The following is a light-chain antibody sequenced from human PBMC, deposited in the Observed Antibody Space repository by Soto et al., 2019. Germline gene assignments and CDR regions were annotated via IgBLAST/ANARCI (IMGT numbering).Light chain of an antibody. CDR2: DAS. CDR3: QQYNSYSWT. Sequence: DGQMTQSPSTLSASVGDRVTITCLASQSSSSWLAWYQQKPGKAPKLLIYDASSLESGVPSRFSGSGSGTEFTLTISSLQPDDFATYYCQQYNSYSWTFGQGTKVDIK. CDR1: QSSSSW. J-gene: IGKJ1*01. V-gene: IGKV1-5*01.